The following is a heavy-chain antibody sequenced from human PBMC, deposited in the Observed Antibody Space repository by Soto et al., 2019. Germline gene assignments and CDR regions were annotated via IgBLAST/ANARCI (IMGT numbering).Heavy chain of an antibody. CDR2: MYYSGSY. D-gene: IGHD3-22*01. J-gene: IGHJ5*02. CDR1: GASVSPFV. Sequence: PSETLASPGTVLGASVSPFVWSWPLQPQGKGLEWIGVMYYSGSYNYNPTLTSRVTISVDTSENQFFLKVTSVTADDTAVYYCARNYYDSTGFAVDPWGQGTLVTVSS. CDR3: ARNYYDSTGFAVDP. V-gene: IGHV4-59*02.